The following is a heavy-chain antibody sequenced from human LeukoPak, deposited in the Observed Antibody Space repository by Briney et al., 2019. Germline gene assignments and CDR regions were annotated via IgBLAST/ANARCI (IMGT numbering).Heavy chain of an antibody. CDR2: ISGSGGST. CDR3: AKGTLVGVVSPFDY. CDR1: GFTFSDYY. V-gene: IGHV3-23*01. J-gene: IGHJ4*02. D-gene: IGHD3-10*01. Sequence: GGSLRLSCAASGFTFSDYYMSWIRQAPGKGLEWVSAISGSGGSTYYADSVKGRFTISRDNSKNTLYLQMNSLRAEDTAVYYCAKGTLVGVVSPFDYWGQGTLVTVSS.